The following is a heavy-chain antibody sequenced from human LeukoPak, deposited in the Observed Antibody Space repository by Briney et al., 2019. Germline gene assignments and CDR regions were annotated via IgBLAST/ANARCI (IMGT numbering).Heavy chain of an antibody. CDR1: GFTFSSYW. CDR3: AREIRSGSYPYYFDY. V-gene: IGHV3-74*01. CDR2: INSDGSST. J-gene: IGHJ4*02. D-gene: IGHD1-26*01. Sequence: GGSLRLSCAASGFTFSSYWMHWVRQAPGKGLVWVSRINSDGSSTSCADSVKGRFTISRDNAKNTLYLQMNSLRAEDTAVYYCAREIRSGSYPYYFDYWGQGTLVTVSS.